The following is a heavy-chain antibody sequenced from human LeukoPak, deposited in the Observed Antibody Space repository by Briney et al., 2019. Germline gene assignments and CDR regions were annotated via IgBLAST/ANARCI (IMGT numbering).Heavy chain of an antibody. J-gene: IGHJ4*02. D-gene: IGHD3-9*01. CDR1: GFTFSSYW. CDR3: ARGVLAYYDILTGYYPFDY. V-gene: IGHV3-7*01. Sequence: GGSLRLSCAASGFTFSSYWMSWVRQAPGKGLEWVANIKQDGSGKYYVDSVKGRFTISRDNAKNSLYLQMNSLRAEDTAVYYCARGVLAYYDILTGYYPFDYWGQGTLVTVSS. CDR2: IKQDGSGK.